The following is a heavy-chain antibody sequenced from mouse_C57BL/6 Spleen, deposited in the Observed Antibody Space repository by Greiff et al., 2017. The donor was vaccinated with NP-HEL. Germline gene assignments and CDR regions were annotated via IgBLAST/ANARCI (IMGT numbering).Heavy chain of an antibody. V-gene: IGHV3-6*01. CDR2: ISYDGSN. CDR1: GYSITSGYY. CDR3: ARGYGNYEDYFDY. J-gene: IGHJ2*01. Sequence: ESGPGLVKPSQSLSLTCSVTGYSITSGYYWNWIRQFPGNKLEWMGYISYDGSNNYNPSFKNRISITLATSKNQFFLKVKSVTTEDTATYYCARGYGNYEDYFDYWGQGTTLTVSS. D-gene: IGHD2-1*01.